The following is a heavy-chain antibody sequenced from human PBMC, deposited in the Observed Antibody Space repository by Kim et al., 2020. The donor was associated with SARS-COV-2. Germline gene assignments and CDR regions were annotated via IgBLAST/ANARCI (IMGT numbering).Heavy chain of an antibody. V-gene: IGHV3-30*18. CDR2: ISYDGSNK. D-gene: IGHD6-19*01. CDR3: AKDRDSSGPRFDY. CDR1: GFTFSSYG. Sequence: GGSLRLSCAASGFTFSSYGMHWVRQAPGKGLEWVAVISYDGSNKYYADSVKGRFTISRDNSKNTRYLQMNSLRAEDTAVYYCAKDRDSSGPRFDYWGQGTLVTVSS. J-gene: IGHJ4*02.